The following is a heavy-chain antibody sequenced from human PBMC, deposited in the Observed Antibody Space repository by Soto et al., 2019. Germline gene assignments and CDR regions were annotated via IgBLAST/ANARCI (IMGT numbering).Heavy chain of an antibody. Sequence: SSYAISWVRQAPGQGLEWMGRTFYRSKWYNDYASSVKSRININPDTAKNHFSLQLNSVTPEDTAVYYCARDLGGYMDVWGQGTTVTVSS. CDR3: ARDLGGYMDV. J-gene: IGHJ6*02. CDR2: TFYRSKWYN. D-gene: IGHD6-25*01. CDR1: SSYA. V-gene: IGHV6-1*01.